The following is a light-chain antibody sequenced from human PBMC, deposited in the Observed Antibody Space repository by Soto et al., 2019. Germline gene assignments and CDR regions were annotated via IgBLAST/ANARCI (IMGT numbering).Light chain of an antibody. V-gene: IGLV3-1*01. CDR3: QAWDSSTHYV. CDR1: KLGDKY. CDR2: QDS. J-gene: IGLJ1*01. Sequence: SYELTQPPSVSVSPGQTASITCSGDKLGDKYACWYQQKPGQSPVLVIYQDSKRPSGIPEGFSGSNSGNTATLTISGPQAMDEADYYCQAWDSSTHYVFGTGTKLTVL.